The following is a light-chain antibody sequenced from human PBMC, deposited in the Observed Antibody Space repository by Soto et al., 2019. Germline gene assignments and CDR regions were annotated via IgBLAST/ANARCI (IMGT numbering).Light chain of an antibody. Sequence: QSVLTQPPSVSGAPGQRVTISCTGSSSNIGAGYDVHWYQQLPGTAPKLLIYGNSNRPSGVPDRFSGSKSGTSASLAITGLKAEDESDYYCQSYDSSLSGVVFGGVTKLTVL. CDR3: QSYDSSLSGVV. J-gene: IGLJ2*01. CDR2: GNS. CDR1: SSNIGAGYD. V-gene: IGLV1-40*01.